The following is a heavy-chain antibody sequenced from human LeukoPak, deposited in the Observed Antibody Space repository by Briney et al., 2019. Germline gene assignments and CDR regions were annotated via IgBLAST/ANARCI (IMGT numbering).Heavy chain of an antibody. D-gene: IGHD2-2*01. CDR2: IYYSGST. V-gene: IGHV4-59*01. Sequence: PSETLSFTCTVSGGSISSYYGSWIREPPGKGLEWIGYIYYSGSTNYNPSLKSRVTISVDTSKNQFSLKLSSVTSADTAVYYCARQVTPGGSYCSSTSCYGVYYYYYYMDVWGKGTTVTVSS. J-gene: IGHJ6*03. CDR1: GGSISSYY. CDR3: ARQVTPGGSYCSSTSCYGVYYYYYYMDV.